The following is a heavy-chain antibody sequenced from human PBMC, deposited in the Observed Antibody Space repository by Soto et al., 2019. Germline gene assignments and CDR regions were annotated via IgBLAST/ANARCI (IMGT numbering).Heavy chain of an antibody. D-gene: IGHD6-13*01. Sequence: ASVKVSCKASGGSFSSYAISWVRQAPGQGLEWMGGVIPIFGTANYAQKFQGRVTITADESTSTAYMELSSLRSEDTAVYYCARVGGRHLVPWFGPWGKGTLVT. CDR1: GGSFSSYA. J-gene: IGHJ5*02. CDR2: VIPIFGTA. CDR3: ARVGGRHLVPWFGP. V-gene: IGHV1-69*13.